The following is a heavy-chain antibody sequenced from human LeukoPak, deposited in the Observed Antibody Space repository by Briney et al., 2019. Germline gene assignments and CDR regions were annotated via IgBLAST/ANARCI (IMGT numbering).Heavy chain of an antibody. J-gene: IGHJ4*02. CDR1: GFTFAIYA. CDR3: SKEYDALWGGTDY. Sequence: PGGSLRLSCADSGFTFAIYAMSCVRDAPGKGLEWVSDISVRGGSTYYADSLRGRVTISRDTSKNTLYMQMNTPRAADTRVYNCSKEYDALWGGTDYWGQGTPVTLSS. D-gene: IGHD3-16*01. CDR2: ISVRGGST. V-gene: IGHV3-23*01.